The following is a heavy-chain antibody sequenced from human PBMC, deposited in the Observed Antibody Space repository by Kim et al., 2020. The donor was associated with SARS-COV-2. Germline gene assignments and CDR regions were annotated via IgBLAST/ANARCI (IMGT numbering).Heavy chain of an antibody. CDR3: AGNSPDLYYYYYMDV. D-gene: IGHD3-3*01. V-gene: IGHV1-69*01. J-gene: IGHJ6*03. Sequence: QKFQGRVTITADESTSTAYMELSSLRSEDTAVYYCAGNSPDLYYYYYMDVWGKGTTVTVSS.